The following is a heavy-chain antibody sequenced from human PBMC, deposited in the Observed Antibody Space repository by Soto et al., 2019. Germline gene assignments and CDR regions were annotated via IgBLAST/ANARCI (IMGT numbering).Heavy chain of an antibody. CDR2: IDPSDSYT. D-gene: IGHD1-7*01. J-gene: IGHJ5*02. V-gene: IGHV5-10-1*01. Sequence: SCTRSGYRDFHYWISWERPTPEKGLEWMGTIDPSDSYTNYSPSFQGHVTISADKSISTAYLQWSSLKASDTAMYYCAKGEDGIGTCSTVSASLRKGTSDP. CDR3: AKGEDGIGTCSTVSASLRKGTSDP. CDR1: GYRDFHYW.